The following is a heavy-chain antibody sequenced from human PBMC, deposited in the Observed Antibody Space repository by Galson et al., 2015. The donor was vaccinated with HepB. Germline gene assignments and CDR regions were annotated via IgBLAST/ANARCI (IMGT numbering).Heavy chain of an antibody. CDR3: ARVLSRYCSSTSCYTGSYYFDY. Sequence: SVKVSCKASGYTFTGYYMHWVRQAPGQGLEWMGWINPNSGGTNYAQKFQGRVTMTRDTSISTAYMELSRLRSDDTAVYYCARVLSRYCSSTSCYTGSYYFDYWGQGTLVTVSS. CDR2: INPNSGGT. CDR1: GYTFTGYY. D-gene: IGHD2-2*01. V-gene: IGHV1-2*02. J-gene: IGHJ4*02.